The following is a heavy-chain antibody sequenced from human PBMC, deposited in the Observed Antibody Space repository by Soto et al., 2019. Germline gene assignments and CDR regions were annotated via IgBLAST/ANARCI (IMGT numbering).Heavy chain of an antibody. CDR2: IYHSGST. V-gene: IGHV4-4*02. J-gene: IGHJ4*02. CDR1: GGSISSSNW. D-gene: IGHD3-22*01. CDR3: ARAKYYDSSGYSYYFDY. Sequence: QVQLQESGPGLVKPSGTLSLTCAVSGGSISSSNWWSWVRQPPGKGLEWIGEIYHSGSTNYNPSLKSRVTISVDQSKNQFSLKLSSVTAADTAVYYFARAKYYDSSGYSYYFDYWGQGTLVTVSS.